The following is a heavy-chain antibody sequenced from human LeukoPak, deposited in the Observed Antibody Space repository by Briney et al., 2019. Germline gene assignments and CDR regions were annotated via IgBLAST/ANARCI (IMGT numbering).Heavy chain of an antibody. Sequence: SVKVSCKASGGTFSSYAISWVRQAPGQGLEWMGRIIPILGIANYAQKFQGRVTITADKSTSTAYMELRSLRSDDTAVYYCARGPYYGDGGIDYWGQGTLVTVSS. J-gene: IGHJ4*02. D-gene: IGHD4-17*01. V-gene: IGHV1-69*04. CDR2: IIPILGIA. CDR3: ARGPYYGDGGIDY. CDR1: GGTFSSYA.